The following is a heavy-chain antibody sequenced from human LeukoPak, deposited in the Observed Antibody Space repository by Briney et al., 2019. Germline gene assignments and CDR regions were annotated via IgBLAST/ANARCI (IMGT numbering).Heavy chain of an antibody. J-gene: IGHJ6*02. CDR2: IIPILGIA. V-gene: IGHV1-69*04. Sequence: GASVKVSCKASGGTFSSYAISWVRQAPGQGLEWMGRIIPILGIANYAQKFQGRVTITADKSTSTAYMELSSLRSEDTAVYYCARPPTMVRGVISDDYGMDVWGQGTTVTVSS. D-gene: IGHD3-10*01. CDR3: ARPPTMVRGVISDDYGMDV. CDR1: GGTFSSYA.